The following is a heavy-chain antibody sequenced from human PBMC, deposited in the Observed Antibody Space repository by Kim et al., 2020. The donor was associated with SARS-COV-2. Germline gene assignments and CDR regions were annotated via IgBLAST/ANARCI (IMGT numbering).Heavy chain of an antibody. CDR3: AKVVVMDDYNYYYYYGMDV. Sequence: GGSLRLSCAASGFTFSNYAMSWVRQAPGKGLEWVSVISGGGVNKFYADSVRGRFTISRDNTKNTQYLQMNSLRDEDTALYYCAKVVVMDDYNYYYYYGMDVWGQGTTFTVSS. V-gene: IGHV3-23*01. D-gene: IGHD4-4*01. CDR2: ISGGGVNK. J-gene: IGHJ6*02. CDR1: GFTFSNYA.